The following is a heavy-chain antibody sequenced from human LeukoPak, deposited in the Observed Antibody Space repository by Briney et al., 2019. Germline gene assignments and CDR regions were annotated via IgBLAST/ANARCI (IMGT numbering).Heavy chain of an antibody. D-gene: IGHD7-27*01. Sequence: GGSLRLSCAASGFTFSSYSMNRVRQAPGKGLEWVSYISSSSSSTIYYADSVKGRFTISRDNAKNSLYLQMNSLRAEDTAVYYCALANWGSPIDYWGQGTLVTVSS. V-gene: IGHV3-48*01. CDR3: ALANWGSPIDY. CDR2: ISSSSSSTI. CDR1: GFTFSSYS. J-gene: IGHJ4*02.